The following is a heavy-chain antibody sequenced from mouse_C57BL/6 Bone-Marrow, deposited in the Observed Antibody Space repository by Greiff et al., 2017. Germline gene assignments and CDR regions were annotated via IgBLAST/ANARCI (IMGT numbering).Heavy chain of an antibody. CDR1: GYTFTSYW. D-gene: IGHD2-3*01. J-gene: IGHJ2*01. CDR3: AREGDGYLLDY. V-gene: IGHV1-50*01. Sequence: VQLQQPGAELVKPGASVKLSCKASGYTFTSYWMQWVKQRPGQGLEWIGEIDPSDSYTNYNQKFKGKATLPVDTSSSTAYLQLSRLTSEDSAVYYCAREGDGYLLDYWGQGTTLTVSS. CDR2: IDPSDSYT.